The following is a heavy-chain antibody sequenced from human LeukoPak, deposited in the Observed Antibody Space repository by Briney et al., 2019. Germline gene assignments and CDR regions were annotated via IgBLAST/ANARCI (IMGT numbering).Heavy chain of an antibody. CDR3: AMTGTTGDFDY. D-gene: IGHD1-7*01. J-gene: IGHJ4*02. CDR1: GGSISCSSYS. CDR2: IYYGGST. V-gene: IGHV4-39*01. Sequence: SETLSLTCTVSGGSISCSSYSWGWIRQPPGKGLVWIGSIYYGGSTYYNPSLKSRVTISVDTSKNQFSLKLSSVTAADTAVYYCAMTGTTGDFDYWGQGNLVTVSS.